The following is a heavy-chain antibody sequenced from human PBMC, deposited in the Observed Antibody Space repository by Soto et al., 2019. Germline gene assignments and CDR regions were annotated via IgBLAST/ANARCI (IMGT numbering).Heavy chain of an antibody. V-gene: IGHV4-59*08. CDR2: IYYSGST. D-gene: IGHD2-15*01. CDR1: GGSISSYY. CDR3: ARLDVGVVAAPFDY. J-gene: IGHJ4*02. Sequence: SETLSLTCTVSGGSISSYYWSWIRQPPGKGLEWIGYIYYSGSTNYNPSLKSRVTISVDTSKNQFSLKLSSVTAADTAVYYCARLDVGVVAAPFDYWGQGTLVTVSS.